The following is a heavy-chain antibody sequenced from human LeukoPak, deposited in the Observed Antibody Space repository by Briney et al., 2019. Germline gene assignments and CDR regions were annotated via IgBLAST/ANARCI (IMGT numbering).Heavy chain of an antibody. CDR2: VRNKANYYAT. CDR1: GFTFSGSV. D-gene: IGHD1-26*01. Sequence: GGSLRLSCTASGFTFSGSVIRWVRQASGNGLEWVGRVRNKANYYATAYVASVKGRFTISRGDSKNTAYLQMNSLKTEDTAVYYCTRGKWELQDAFDFWGQGTMVTVSS. J-gene: IGHJ3*01. V-gene: IGHV3-73*01. CDR3: TRGKWELQDAFDF.